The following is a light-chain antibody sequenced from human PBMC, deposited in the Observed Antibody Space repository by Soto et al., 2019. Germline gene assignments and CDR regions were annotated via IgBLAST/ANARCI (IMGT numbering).Light chain of an antibody. V-gene: IGKV1-5*01. CDR3: QQYNSYPWT. CDR2: DAS. Sequence: DIQMTQSPSTLSASVGDRVTITCRASQSISSWLAWYQQKPGKAPKLLIYDASSVESGVPSRFSGSGSGTEFTLTISSLQPDDFATYYCQQYNSYPWTFGQGTKVDI. J-gene: IGKJ1*01. CDR1: QSISSW.